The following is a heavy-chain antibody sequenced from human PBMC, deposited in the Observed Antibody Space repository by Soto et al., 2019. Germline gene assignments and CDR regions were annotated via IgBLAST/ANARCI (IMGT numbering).Heavy chain of an antibody. CDR1: GFKFSNYA. J-gene: IGHJ5*01. Sequence: GGSLRLSCAASGFKFSNYAMSCVRQAPGNGLEWVPLISATAGGTYYADSVKGRFTISRDNSHNTLYLQVHSLTAEDTAVYYCAKDHRAWRNSAFHFDFWGQGSQCTVSS. V-gene: IGHV3-23*01. D-gene: IGHD3-3*01. CDR3: AKDHRAWRNSAFHFDF. CDR2: ISATAGGT.